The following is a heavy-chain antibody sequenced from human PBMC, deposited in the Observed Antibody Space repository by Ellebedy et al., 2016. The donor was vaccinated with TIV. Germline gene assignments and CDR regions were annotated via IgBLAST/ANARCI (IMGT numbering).Heavy chain of an antibody. J-gene: IGHJ4*02. V-gene: IGHV1-8*01. Sequence: ASVKVSXXASGYTFTSYDINWVRQAPGQGLEYMGWMNPNSGNTEYAQKFQGRVTMTRNISMSTAYMELSSLRSEDTAVYYCARVRGVTYNWNLEDYWGQGTLVTVSS. D-gene: IGHD1-7*01. CDR2: MNPNSGNT. CDR1: GYTFTSYD. CDR3: ARVRGVTYNWNLEDY.